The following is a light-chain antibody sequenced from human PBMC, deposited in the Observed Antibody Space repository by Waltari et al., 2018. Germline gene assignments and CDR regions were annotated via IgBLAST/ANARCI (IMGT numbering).Light chain of an antibody. V-gene: IGKV3-15*01. CDR1: QSVSSK. J-gene: IGKJ4*01. CDR3: QQYEDWPPIT. Sequence: EIVMTQSPATLAVSPGERATLSCRASQSVSSKLAWYQQKPGQAPRLLIYSASTRATGIPARFSGSGSGTEFTLTISSLQSEDFAVYYCQQYEDWPPITFGGGTKVEIK. CDR2: SAS.